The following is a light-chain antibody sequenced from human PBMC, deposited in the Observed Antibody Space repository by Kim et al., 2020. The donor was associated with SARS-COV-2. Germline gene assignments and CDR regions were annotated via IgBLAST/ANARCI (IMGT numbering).Light chain of an antibody. J-gene: IGLJ2*01. CDR3: QTWDSSSVI. Sequence: SYELTQPPSVSVSPGQTARITCSGDKLEDKYVCWYQQKAGQSPVLLIYQDTKWPSGIPERFSGSNSGNTATLTISGTQAMDEADYYCQTWDSSSVIFGGGTKLTVL. CDR1: KLEDKY. CDR2: QDT. V-gene: IGLV3-1*01.